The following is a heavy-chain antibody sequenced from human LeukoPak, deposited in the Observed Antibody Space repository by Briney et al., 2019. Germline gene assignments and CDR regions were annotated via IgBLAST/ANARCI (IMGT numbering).Heavy chain of an antibody. Sequence: SQTLSLTCAVSGGSISSGGYYWSWIRQHPGKGLEWIGYIYYSGSTHYNPSLKSRVTISVDTSKNQFSLKLSSVTAADTAVYYCARDMTDWWFDPWGQGTLVTVSS. V-gene: IGHV4-31*11. D-gene: IGHD3-9*01. CDR1: GGSISSGGYY. CDR3: ARDMTDWWFDP. CDR2: IYYSGST. J-gene: IGHJ5*02.